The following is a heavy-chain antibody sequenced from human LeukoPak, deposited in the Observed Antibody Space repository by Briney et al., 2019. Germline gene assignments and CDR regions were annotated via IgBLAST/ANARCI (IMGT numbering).Heavy chain of an antibody. D-gene: IGHD2-2*01. V-gene: IGHV1-69*13. Sequence: SVTVSCKASGGTFSSYAISWVRQAPGQGLEWMGGIIPIFGTANYAQKFQGRVTITADESTSTAYMELSSLRSEDTAVYYCARVAEDCSSTSCYAGVDYWGQGTLVTVSS. CDR2: IIPIFGTA. CDR3: ARVAEDCSSTSCYAGVDY. CDR1: GGTFSSYA. J-gene: IGHJ4*02.